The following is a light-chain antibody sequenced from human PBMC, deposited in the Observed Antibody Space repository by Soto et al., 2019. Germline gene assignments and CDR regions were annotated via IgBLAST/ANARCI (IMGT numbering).Light chain of an antibody. CDR2: SNN. Sequence: QSVLTQPPSASGTPGQRVTISCSGSSSNIGSNTVNWYQQLPGTAPKLLIYSNNQRPSGVPDRFSGSKSGTSASLAISGLQAEDEADYYCSSYTSSSSYVFGNGTKVTVL. CDR3: SSYTSSSSYV. CDR1: SSNIGSNT. V-gene: IGLV1-44*01. J-gene: IGLJ1*01.